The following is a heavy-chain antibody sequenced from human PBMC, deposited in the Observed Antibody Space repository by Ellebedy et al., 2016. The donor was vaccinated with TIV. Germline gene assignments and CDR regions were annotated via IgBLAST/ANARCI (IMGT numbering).Heavy chain of an antibody. V-gene: IGHV3-33*08. CDR1: GITFSSSG. CDR2: IWYDGSIK. D-gene: IGHD7-27*01. Sequence: GESLKISCAASGITFSSSGMSWVRQAPDKGLEWVAVIWYDGSIKYLADSVKGRFTISRDNFNNTLYLQMNSLRAEDTAVYWCASWDFDYWGQGTLVTVSS. CDR3: ASWDFDY. J-gene: IGHJ4*02.